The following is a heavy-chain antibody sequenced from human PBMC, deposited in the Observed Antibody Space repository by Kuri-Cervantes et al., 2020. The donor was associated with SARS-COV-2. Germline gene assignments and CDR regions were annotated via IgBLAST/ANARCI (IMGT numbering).Heavy chain of an antibody. Sequence: ESLKLSCAASGFTFSSYSMHWGRQAPGKGLEWVSSISSSSSYIYYADSVKGRFTISRDNAQNSLYLQMNSLRAEDTAVYDCARDWAAFDIWGQGTMVTVSS. D-gene: IGHD3-16*01. V-gene: IGHV3-21*01. CDR1: GFTFSSYS. CDR3: ARDWAAFDI. J-gene: IGHJ3*02. CDR2: ISSSSSYI.